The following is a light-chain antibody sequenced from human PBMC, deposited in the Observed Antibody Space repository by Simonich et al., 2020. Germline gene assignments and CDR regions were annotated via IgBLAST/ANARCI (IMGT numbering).Light chain of an antibody. CDR1: QSISSS. CDR3: QQSYSTPPT. CDR2: AAS. Sequence: DIQMTQSPSSLSASVGVRVTITCRASQSISSSLNWYQQKPGKAPKLLIYAASSLQSGAPSRFSGSGSGTDFTLTISSLQPEDFATYYCQQSYSTPPTFSGGTKVEIK. J-gene: IGKJ4*01. V-gene: IGKV1-39*01.